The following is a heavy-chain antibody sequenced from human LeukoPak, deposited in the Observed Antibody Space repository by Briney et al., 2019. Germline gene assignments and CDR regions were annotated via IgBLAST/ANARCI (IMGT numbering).Heavy chain of an antibody. CDR2: INHSGST. D-gene: IGHD1-26*01. CDR1: GGSFSGYY. J-gene: IGHJ4*02. CDR3: ARRASGSYEYFDY. Sequence: SETLSLTCAVYGGSFSGYYWSWIRQPPGRGLEWIGEINHSGSTNYNPSLKSRVTISVDKSKNQFSLKLSSVTAADTAVYYCARRASGSYEYFDYWGQGTLVTVSS. V-gene: IGHV4-34*01.